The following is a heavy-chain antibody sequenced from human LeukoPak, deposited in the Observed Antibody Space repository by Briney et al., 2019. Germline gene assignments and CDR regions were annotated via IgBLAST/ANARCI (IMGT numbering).Heavy chain of an antibody. V-gene: IGHV4-59*08. CDR1: GGSISGYS. CDR3: ARPFIMITFGGVIETDAFDI. D-gene: IGHD3-16*02. J-gene: IGHJ3*02. CDR2: SYDSGST. Sequence: PSETLSFTCTVSGGSISGYSYNWIRQPPGKGLEWIGYSYDSGSTNYNPSLKSRVTISVDTSKNQFSLKLSSVTAADTAVYYCARPFIMITFGGVIETDAFDIWGQGTMVTVSS.